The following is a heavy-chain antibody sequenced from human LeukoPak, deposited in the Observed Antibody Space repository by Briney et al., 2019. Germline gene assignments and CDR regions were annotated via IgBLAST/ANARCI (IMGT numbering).Heavy chain of an antibody. CDR2: ISGSDTNT. D-gene: IGHD5-24*01. V-gene: IGHV3-23*01. J-gene: IGHJ4*02. Sequence: GGSLRLSCAASGFTFSSYAMHWVRQAPGKGLEWVSTISGSDTNTYYADSVKGRFTISRDISKNTLYLQMNSLRVEDTAVYYCAKGPKLGDGFHCDYWVQGTLVTVSS. CDR3: AKGPKLGDGFHCDY. CDR1: GFTFSSYA.